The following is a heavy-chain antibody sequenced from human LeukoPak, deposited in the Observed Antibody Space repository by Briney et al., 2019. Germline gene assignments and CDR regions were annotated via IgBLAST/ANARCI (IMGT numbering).Heavy chain of an antibody. CDR2: IFYSGTT. J-gene: IGHJ4*02. D-gene: IGHD3-3*01. CDR3: ARLQFWSGHDY. Sequence: PSETLSLTCTVSGGSISNHYWSWIRQPPGKGLEYIWYIFYSGTTNYNPDFKNRVSISVDTSKNQFSLKLRSVTAVDTAVYYCARLQFWSGHDYWGQGTLVTVSS. CDR1: GGSISNHY. V-gene: IGHV4-59*08.